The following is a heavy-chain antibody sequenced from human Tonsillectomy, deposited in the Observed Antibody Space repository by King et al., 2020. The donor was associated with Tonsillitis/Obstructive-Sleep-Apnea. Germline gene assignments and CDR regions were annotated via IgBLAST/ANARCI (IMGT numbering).Heavy chain of an antibody. D-gene: IGHD3-22*01. J-gene: IGHJ4*02. CDR3: ARDSDYDSSGYFDY. CDR1: GGSIISYY. Sequence: QVQLVESGPGLVKPSETLSLTCSVSGGSIISYYWSWIRQPAGKGLEWIGHIYTSGSTNYNPPLNSRVTMSVDTSKNQFSMKLSAVTAADTAVYYCARDSDYDSSGYFDYWGQGTLVTVSS. CDR2: IYTSGST. V-gene: IGHV4-4*07.